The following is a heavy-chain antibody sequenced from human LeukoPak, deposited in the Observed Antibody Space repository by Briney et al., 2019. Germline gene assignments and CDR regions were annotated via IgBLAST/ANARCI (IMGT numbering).Heavy chain of an antibody. CDR1: GFTFSSYS. CDR3: ARDGSGSYGAFDY. J-gene: IGHJ4*02. D-gene: IGHD3-10*01. V-gene: IGHV3-48*01. Sequence: PGGSLGLSCAASGFTFSSYSMNWVRQAPGKGLEWVSYISSGSSTIYYADSVKGRFTISRDNAKNSLYLQMNSLRAEDTAVYYCARDGSGSYGAFDYWGQGTLVTVSS. CDR2: ISSGSSTI.